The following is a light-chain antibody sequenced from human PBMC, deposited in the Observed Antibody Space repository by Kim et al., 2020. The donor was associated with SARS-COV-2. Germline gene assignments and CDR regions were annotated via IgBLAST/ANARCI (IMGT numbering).Light chain of an antibody. CDR1: QTVSSDY. Sequence: PGERATLSCRASQTVSSDYLVWYQQKPGQSPRLLIYDSSTRATGIPDRFSGRGSGTNFTLTIGRLEPEDSAIYYCQQYASLPRTYGQGTKV. V-gene: IGKV3-20*01. CDR3: QQYASLPRT. CDR2: DSS. J-gene: IGKJ1*01.